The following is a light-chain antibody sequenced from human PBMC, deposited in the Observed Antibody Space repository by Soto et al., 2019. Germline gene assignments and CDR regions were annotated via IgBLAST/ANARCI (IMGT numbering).Light chain of an antibody. CDR3: QQYATSPWT. Sequence: EIVLTQSPGTLYLSPGERATLSCRASQSITANYLAWYHQKPGQAPRLLIYGASIRATGIPDRFSGSVSGTDFTLTISGLEPEDFAVYYCQQYATSPWTFGQGTKVEIK. J-gene: IGKJ1*01. V-gene: IGKV3-20*01. CDR1: QSITANY. CDR2: GAS.